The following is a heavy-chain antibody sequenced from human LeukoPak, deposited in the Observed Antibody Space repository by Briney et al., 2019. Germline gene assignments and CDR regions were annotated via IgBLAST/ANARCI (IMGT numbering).Heavy chain of an antibody. CDR1: GFTVSSTY. CDR3: ATGIATAAFDY. CDR2: IYGDGRT. V-gene: IGHV3-53*01. J-gene: IGHJ4*02. Sequence: GGSLRLSCAASGFTVSSTYMNWVRQAPGKGLEWVSIIYGDGRTYYADSVKGRFTISRDSSKNTLYLQMNSLRAEDTAVYYCATGIATAAFDYWGQGTLVTVSS. D-gene: IGHD6-13*01.